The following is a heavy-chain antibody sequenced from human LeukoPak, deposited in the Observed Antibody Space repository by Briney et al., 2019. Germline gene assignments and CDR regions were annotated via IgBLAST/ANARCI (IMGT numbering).Heavy chain of an antibody. D-gene: IGHD2-21*02. CDR2: ISGGGGST. V-gene: IGHV3-43*02. Sequence: GGSLRLSCAASGSTFDDYAMHWVRQAPGKGLEWVSLISGGGGSTYYADSVKGRFTISRDNSKNSLYLQMNSLRTEDTALYYCALTAIPDYYYMDVWGKGTTVTVSS. J-gene: IGHJ6*03. CDR3: ALTAIPDYYYMDV. CDR1: GSTFDDYA.